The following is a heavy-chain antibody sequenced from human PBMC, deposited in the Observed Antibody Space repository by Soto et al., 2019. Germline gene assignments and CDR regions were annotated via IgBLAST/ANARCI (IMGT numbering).Heavy chain of an antibody. CDR1: GGSFSGYY. CDR2: INHSGST. Sequence: SETLSLTCAVYGGSFSGYYWSWIRQPPGKGLEWIGEINHSGSTNYNPSLKSRVTISVDTSKNQFSLKLSSVTAADTAVYYCARGDYGDERRWFDPWGQGTLVTVSS. J-gene: IGHJ5*02. V-gene: IGHV4-34*01. CDR3: ARGDYGDERRWFDP. D-gene: IGHD4-17*01.